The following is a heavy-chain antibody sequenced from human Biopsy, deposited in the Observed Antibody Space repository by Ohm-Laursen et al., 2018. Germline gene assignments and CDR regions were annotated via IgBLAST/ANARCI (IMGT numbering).Heavy chain of an antibody. CDR1: GFSLSHRGMC. J-gene: IGHJ6*02. CDR3: ARTPIAIFSAGLVYRRRRHLQGMDV. D-gene: IGHD6-13*01. V-gene: IGHV2-70*11. CDR2: IDCVVYK. Sequence: PTQTLPLTCDFSGFSLSHRGMCASWIRQPPGKALEWLDRIDCVVYKDYSGSLNDSLTISQAPAENQVVLTRTNTNPAVTGTYFCARTPIAIFSAGLVYRRRRHLQGMDVWVQGTAVTVS.